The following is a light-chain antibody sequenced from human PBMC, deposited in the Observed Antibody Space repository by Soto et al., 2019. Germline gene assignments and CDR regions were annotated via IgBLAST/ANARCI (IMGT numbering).Light chain of an antibody. CDR3: QQYGSSPPIT. CDR1: QSVSSSY. Sequence: EIVLTQSPGTLSLSPGERATLSCRASQSVSSSYLAWYQQKPGQAPRLLIYGASSMATGIPDRFSGSGSGAAFTLTISRLEPEDFAVYYYQQYGSSPPITFGQGTRLESK. V-gene: IGKV3-20*01. CDR2: GAS. J-gene: IGKJ5*01.